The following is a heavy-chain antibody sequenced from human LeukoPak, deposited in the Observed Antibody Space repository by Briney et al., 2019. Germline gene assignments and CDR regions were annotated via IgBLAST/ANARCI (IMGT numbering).Heavy chain of an antibody. V-gene: IGHV3-9*01. J-gene: IGHJ3*02. CDR1: GFTFDDYA. CDR3: AKDVGSGSYYSPGGAFDI. CDR2: ISWNSGSI. Sequence: GGSLRLSCAASGFTFDDYAMHWVRQAPGKGPEWVSGISWNSGSIGYADSVKGRFTISRDNAKNSLYLQMNSLRAEDTALYYCAKDVGSGSYYSPGGAFDIWGQGTMVTVSS. D-gene: IGHD3-10*01.